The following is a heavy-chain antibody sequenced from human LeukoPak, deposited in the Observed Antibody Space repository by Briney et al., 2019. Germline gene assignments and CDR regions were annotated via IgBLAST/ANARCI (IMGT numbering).Heavy chain of an antibody. Sequence: GGSLRLSCAASGFTFDDYGMHWVRQAPGKGLEWVSGISWNSGNIVYADSVKGRFTISRDNAKKPLYLQMNSLRAEDTALYYCAKDMGTAVITGWYFDLWGRGTLVTVSS. CDR2: ISWNSGNI. V-gene: IGHV3-9*01. CDR3: AKDMGTAVITGWYFDL. CDR1: GFTFDDYG. D-gene: IGHD4-11*01. J-gene: IGHJ2*01.